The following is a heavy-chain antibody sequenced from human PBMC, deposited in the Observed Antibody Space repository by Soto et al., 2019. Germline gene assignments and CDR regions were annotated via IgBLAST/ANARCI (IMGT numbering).Heavy chain of an antibody. CDR3: ARDKARLQLGGNYYYILDV. V-gene: IGHV1-69*12. CDR1: GGTFSNSA. Sequence: QVQLEQSGAEVKKPGSSVKVSCKTSGGTFSNSAISWVRQAPGPVLEWMGGIMPIFRTPDYAQKFQGRVTITADESTSTAYMELSGLTSDDTAVYYCARDKARLQLGGNYYYILDVWGQGPTVTVSS. CDR2: IMPIFRTP. J-gene: IGHJ6*02. D-gene: IGHD1-1*01.